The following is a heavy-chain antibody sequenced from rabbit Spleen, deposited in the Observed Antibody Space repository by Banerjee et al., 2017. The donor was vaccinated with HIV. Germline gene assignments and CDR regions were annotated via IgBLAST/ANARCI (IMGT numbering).Heavy chain of an antibody. Sequence: QEQLVESGGGLVQPERSLTLTCTASGFSFSDIYWISWVRQAPGKGLEWVAYIYTAGGSTYYASWAKGRFTITRSTSLNTVTLQMTSLTAADTATYFCARDLAAVIGWNFNLWGPGTLVTVS. D-gene: IGHD1-1*01. CDR3: ARDLAAVIGWNFNL. CDR2: IYTAGGST. V-gene: IGHV1S45*01. J-gene: IGHJ4*01. CDR1: GFSFSDIYW.